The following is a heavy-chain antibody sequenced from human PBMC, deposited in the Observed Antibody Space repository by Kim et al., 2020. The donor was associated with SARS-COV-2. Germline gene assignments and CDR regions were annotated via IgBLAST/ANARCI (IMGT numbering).Heavy chain of an antibody. D-gene: IGHD3-22*01. CDR3: ARDAVYYDSSGYYYYSYYGMDV. CDR1: GFTFSDYS. J-gene: IGHJ6*02. Sequence: GGSLSLSCAASGFTFSDYSMNWVRQAPGKGLEWVSSISRSSSYINYADSVRGRFTISRDNAKSSLYLQMSTLRAEDTALYYCARDAVYYDSSGYYYYSYYGMDVWGQGTTVTVSS. V-gene: IGHV3-21*04. CDR2: ISRSSSYI.